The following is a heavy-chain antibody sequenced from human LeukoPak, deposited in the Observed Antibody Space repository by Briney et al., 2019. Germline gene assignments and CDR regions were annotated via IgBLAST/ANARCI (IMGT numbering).Heavy chain of an antibody. CDR3: ARLPPDYYYGMDV. V-gene: IGHV4-38-2*02. CDR1: GYSISSGYY. J-gene: IGHJ6*02. CDR2: IYHSGST. Sequence: SETLSLTCTVSGYSISSGYYWGWIRQPPGKGLEWIGSIYHSGSTYYNPSLKSRVTISVDTSKNQFSLKLSSVTAADTAVYYRARLPPDYYYGMDVWGQGTTVTVSS.